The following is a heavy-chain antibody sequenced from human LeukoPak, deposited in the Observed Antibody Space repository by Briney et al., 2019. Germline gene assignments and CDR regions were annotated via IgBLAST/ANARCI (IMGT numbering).Heavy chain of an antibody. J-gene: IGHJ4*02. D-gene: IGHD3-22*01. V-gene: IGHV3-9*01. Sequence: PGGSLRLSCAASGFTFDDYAMHWVRQAPGKGLEWVSGISWNSGSIGYADSVKGRFTISRDNAKNSLYLQMNSLRAEDTALYYCAKGPGDHYDSSGYYFYYFDYWGQGTLVTVSS. CDR3: AKGPGDHYDSSGYYFYYFDY. CDR2: ISWNSGSI. CDR1: GFTFDDYA.